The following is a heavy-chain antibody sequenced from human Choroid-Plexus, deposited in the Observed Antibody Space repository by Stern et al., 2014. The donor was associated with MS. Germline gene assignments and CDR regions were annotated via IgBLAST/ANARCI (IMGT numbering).Heavy chain of an antibody. J-gene: IGHJ5*02. CDR1: GFTFGSCA. CDR2: VSYDGSNK. D-gene: IGHD2/OR15-2a*01. CDR3: AKDRQYLTYFFDH. Sequence: VQLVESGGGVVQPGRPLRLSCVAYGFTFGSCAMPWVRPAPGKGLEWVAGVSYDGSNKYYADSVKGRFTISRDNSQNTLYMQMSSLRPEDTAVYYCAKDRQYLTYFFDHWGQGSLVTVSS. V-gene: IGHV3-30*18.